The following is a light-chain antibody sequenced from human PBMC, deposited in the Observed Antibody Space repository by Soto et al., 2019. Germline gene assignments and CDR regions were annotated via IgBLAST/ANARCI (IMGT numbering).Light chain of an antibody. V-gene: IGLV4-69*01. J-gene: IGLJ2*01. CDR2: LNSDGSH. CDR3: QTWGTGIHVV. Sequence: QSVLTQSPSASASLGASVKLTCTLCSGHSSYAIAWHQQQPEKGPRYLMKLNSDGSHSKGDGIPDRFSGPSSGAERYLTISSLQSEDEADYYCQTWGTGIHVVFGGGTKLTVL. CDR1: SGHSSYA.